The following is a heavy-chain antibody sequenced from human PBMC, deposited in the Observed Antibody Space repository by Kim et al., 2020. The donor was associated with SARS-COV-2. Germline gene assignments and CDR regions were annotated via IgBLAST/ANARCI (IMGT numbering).Heavy chain of an antibody. CDR3: ARDVAVADNRGGY. D-gene: IGHD6-19*01. V-gene: IGHV3-33*01. J-gene: IGHJ4*02. CDR2: IWYDGSNK. Sequence: GGSLRLSCAASGFTLISYGMHWVRQAPGKGLEWLAVIWYDGSNKYYADSVKGRFTISRDNSKNTLYLQMNSLRAEDTAVYYCARDVAVADNRGGYWGEGT. CDR1: GFTLISYG.